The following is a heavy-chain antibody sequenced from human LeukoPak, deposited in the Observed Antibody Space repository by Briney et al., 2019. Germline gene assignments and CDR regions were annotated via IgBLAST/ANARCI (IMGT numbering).Heavy chain of an antibody. CDR3: ARRITVSATNWLDP. V-gene: IGHV4-59*01. CDR1: GGSISNYY. D-gene: IGHD6-19*01. CDR2: IYYSGST. J-gene: IGHJ5*02. Sequence: SETLSLTCTVSGGSISNYYWSWIRQPPGKGLEWIGYIYYSGSTNYNPSLKSRVTISVDTSKNQFSLKVNSVTAADTAIYYCARRITVSATNWLDPWGQGTLVTVSS.